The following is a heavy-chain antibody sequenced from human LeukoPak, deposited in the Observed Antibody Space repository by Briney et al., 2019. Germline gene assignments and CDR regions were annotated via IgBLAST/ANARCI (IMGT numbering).Heavy chain of an antibody. CDR1: GGTFSSYT. D-gene: IGHD3-3*01. Sequence: ASVKVSCKXSGGTFSSYTISWVRQAPGQGLEWMGRIIPILGIANYAQKFQGRVTITADKSTSTAYMELSSLRSEDTAVYYCARGYITIFGVVTLYNWFDPWGQGTLVTVSS. CDR2: IIPILGIA. J-gene: IGHJ5*02. CDR3: ARGYITIFGVVTLYNWFDP. V-gene: IGHV1-69*02.